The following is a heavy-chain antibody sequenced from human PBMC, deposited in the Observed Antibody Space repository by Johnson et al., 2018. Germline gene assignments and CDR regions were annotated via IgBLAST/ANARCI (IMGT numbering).Heavy chain of an antibody. D-gene: IGHD3-10*01. CDR2: ISYDGRNK. J-gene: IGHJ6*02. CDR1: GFTFSSYA. Sequence: QVQLVQSGGGVVQPGRSLRLSCAASGFTFSSYAMHWVRQAPGKGLEWVAVISYDGRNKYYADSVKGRLTISRDNSKNTLYLQMNSLRAEDTAVYYCAKDRITMVRGVIITPTKYYYYCGMDVWGQGTTVTVSS. CDR3: AKDRITMVRGVIITPTKYYYYCGMDV. V-gene: IGHV3-30*04.